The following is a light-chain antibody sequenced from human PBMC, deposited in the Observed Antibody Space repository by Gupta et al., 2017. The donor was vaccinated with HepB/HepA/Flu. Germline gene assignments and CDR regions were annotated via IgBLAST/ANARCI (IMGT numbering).Light chain of an antibody. J-gene: IGLJ3*02. V-gene: IGLV4-69*01. CDR1: SGHSSYA. CDR3: QTWGTGIWV. CDR2: LNSDGSH. Sequence: QLVLTHSPSASASLGASVKLTCTLSSGHSSYAIAWHQQQPEKGPRFLMKLNSDGSHSKGDGIPDRFSGSSSGTERYLTISSLQYEDEDDYYCQTWGTGIWVFGGGTKLTVL.